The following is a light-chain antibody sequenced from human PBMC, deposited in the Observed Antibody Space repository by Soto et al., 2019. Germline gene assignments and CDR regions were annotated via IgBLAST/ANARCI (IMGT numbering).Light chain of an antibody. J-gene: IGKJ5*01. Sequence: MTQAPSSLSASLADRVTISCRASQGVGDDLGWYQQRPGQSPRLLIYGASYRDSGVPAKFSGSGSGTEFSLTISSLQSEDFAVYYCQHCQNWPPFTFGQGTRVEIK. CDR1: QGVGDD. V-gene: IGKV3-15*01. CDR3: QHCQNWPPFT. CDR2: GAS.